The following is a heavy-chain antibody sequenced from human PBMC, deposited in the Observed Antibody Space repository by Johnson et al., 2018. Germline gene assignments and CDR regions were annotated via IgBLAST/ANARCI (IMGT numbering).Heavy chain of an antibody. D-gene: IGHD6-13*01. J-gene: IGHJ1*01. V-gene: IGHV3-30*18. CDR3: AKDGPPGSSSWSEYFQH. Sequence: VQLVESGGGVVQPGRSLRLSCAASGFTFSSYDMHWVRQGPGKGLEWVAVISYDGSHKYYADFVKGRFTISRDNSKNTRYLQMNSLRAEDTAVYYCAKDGPPGSSSWSEYFQHWGQGNLLTVSS. CDR1: GFTFSSYD. CDR2: ISYDGSHK.